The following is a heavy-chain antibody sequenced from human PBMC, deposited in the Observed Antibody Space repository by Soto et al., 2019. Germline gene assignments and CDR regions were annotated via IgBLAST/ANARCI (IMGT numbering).Heavy chain of an antibody. D-gene: IGHD1-26*01. CDR1: GFTFSSYW. CDR3: ARGGSLIWYLDL. Sequence: EVPLVESGGGLVQPGGSLRLSCAASGFTFSSYWMHWVRQAPGKGLGWVSRINSDGSSTSYADSVKGRFSISRDNAENTMYLERDSVRAEGTAVYYCARGGSLIWYLDLWGRGTLVTVSS. V-gene: IGHV3-74*01. J-gene: IGHJ2*01. CDR2: INSDGSST.